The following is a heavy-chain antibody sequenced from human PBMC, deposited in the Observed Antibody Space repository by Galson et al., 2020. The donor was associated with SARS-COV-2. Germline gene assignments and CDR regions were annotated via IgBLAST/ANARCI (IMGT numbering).Heavy chain of an antibody. Sequence: ESGAPLVQPTKTLTLTYTFSGFSLRTSGMCVSWIRQPPGKALEWLARIDWDDDKYYSTSLKTRLTISKDTSKNQVVLTMTNMDPVDTATYYCARESMTTNMDVWGQGTTVTVSS. CDR2: IDWDDDK. CDR3: ARESMTTNMDV. D-gene: IGHD1-1*01. J-gene: IGHJ6*02. V-gene: IGHV2-70*11. CDR1: GFSLRTSGMC.